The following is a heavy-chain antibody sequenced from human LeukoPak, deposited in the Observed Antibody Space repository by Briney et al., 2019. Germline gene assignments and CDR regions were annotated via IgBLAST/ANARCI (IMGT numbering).Heavy chain of an antibody. J-gene: IGHJ4*02. CDR2: IYPGDSDT. D-gene: IGHD4-11*01. V-gene: IGHV5-51*03. CDR3: ARAPTSVSNPYYFDY. CDR1: GYSFTNYW. Sequence: PGESLKISCWGSGYSFTNYWIGWVRQMPGKGLEWMGIIYPGDSDTRYSPSFQGQVTISADKSISTAYLQWSSLKASDTAIYYCARAPTSVSNPYYFDYWGQGALVTVSS.